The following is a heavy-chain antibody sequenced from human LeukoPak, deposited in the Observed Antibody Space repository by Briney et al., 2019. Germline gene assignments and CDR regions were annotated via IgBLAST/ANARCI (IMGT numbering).Heavy chain of an antibody. V-gene: IGHV3-30*02. J-gene: IGHJ4*02. D-gene: IGHD3-22*01. CDR3: AKDRGDYFDTTSQSFDS. Sequence: PGGSLRLSCAPSGFILSSFDMHWVRQAPGKGLEWVASIRYEGSDKYYADSVKGRFTVSRDNSQNTLYLQMSSLRTEDTAVYYCAKDRGDYFDTTSQSFDSWGQGTLVTVSS. CDR1: GFILSSFD. CDR2: IRYEGSDK.